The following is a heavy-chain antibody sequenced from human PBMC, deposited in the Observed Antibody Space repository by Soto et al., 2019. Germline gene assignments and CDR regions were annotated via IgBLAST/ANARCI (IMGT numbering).Heavy chain of an antibody. Sequence: PGGSLRLSCAASGFTFSSYGMHWVRQAPGKGLEWVAVISYDGSNKYYADSVKGRFTISRDNSKNTLYLQMNSLRAEDTAVYYCAKDLRYCSGGSCYPSPHLYYYYYYGMDVWGQGTTVTVSS. J-gene: IGHJ6*02. D-gene: IGHD2-15*01. CDR2: ISYDGSNK. V-gene: IGHV3-30*18. CDR1: GFTFSSYG. CDR3: AKDLRYCSGGSCYPSPHLYYYYYYGMDV.